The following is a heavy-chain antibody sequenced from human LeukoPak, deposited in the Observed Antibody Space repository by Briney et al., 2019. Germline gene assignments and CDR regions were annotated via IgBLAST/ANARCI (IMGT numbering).Heavy chain of an antibody. D-gene: IGHD2-2*01. CDR1: GFTFSSYS. J-gene: IGHJ5*02. Sequence: GGSLRLSCAASGFTFSSYSMNWVRHAPGKGLEWVAVISYDGTIRNYADSVKGRFTISRDNSKNTLYLQMNSLTAEDTALYYCAKGGCSSTTCYLAHPWGQGTLVTVSS. V-gene: IGHV3-30*18. CDR2: ISYDGTIR. CDR3: AKGGCSSTTCYLAHP.